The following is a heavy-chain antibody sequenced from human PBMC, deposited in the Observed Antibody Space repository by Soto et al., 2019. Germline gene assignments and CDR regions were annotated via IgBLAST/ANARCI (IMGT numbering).Heavy chain of an antibody. CDR1: GFTFSRYW. V-gene: IGHV3-74*01. D-gene: IGHD6-19*01. Sequence: EVQLVESGGGLVQPGGSLRLSCAASGFTFSRYWMHWVRQAPGKGLVWVSRINSDGSNTSYADSVKGRFTISRDNAKNTLYLQMNSLRAEDTAVYYCAVAVAGPTAIGYWGQGTLVTVSS. CDR2: INSDGSNT. CDR3: AVAVAGPTAIGY. J-gene: IGHJ4*02.